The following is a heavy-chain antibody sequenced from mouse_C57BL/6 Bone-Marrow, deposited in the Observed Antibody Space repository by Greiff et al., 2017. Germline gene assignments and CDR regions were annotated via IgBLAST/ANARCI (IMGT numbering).Heavy chain of an antibody. J-gene: IGHJ3*01. V-gene: IGHV2-2*01. Sequence: QVQLKESGPGLVQPSQCLSITCTVSGFSLTSYGVHWVRQSPGKGLEWLGVIWSGGSTDYNAAFISRLSISKDNSSRQFFFIMNSLQADSTAIYYGARNRDWSWFAYWGQGTLVTVSA. CDR3: ARNRDWSWFAY. CDR2: IWSGGST. CDR1: GFSLTSYG. D-gene: IGHD3-3*01.